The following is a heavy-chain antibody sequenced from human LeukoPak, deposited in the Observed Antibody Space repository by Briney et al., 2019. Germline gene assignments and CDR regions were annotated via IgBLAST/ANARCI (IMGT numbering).Heavy chain of an antibody. CDR2: MNPNSGNT. V-gene: IGHV1-8*01. J-gene: IGHJ4*02. Sequence: ASVKVSCKXSGYTFTSNDINWVRQATRQGLEWMGWMNPNSGNTGYSQKFQGRVTMTRNTSISTAYMELSSLRSEDTAVYYCARGIGSTTVTTLEYYFDYWGQGTLVTVSS. D-gene: IGHD4-17*01. CDR3: ARGIGSTTVTTLEYYFDY. CDR1: GYTFTSND.